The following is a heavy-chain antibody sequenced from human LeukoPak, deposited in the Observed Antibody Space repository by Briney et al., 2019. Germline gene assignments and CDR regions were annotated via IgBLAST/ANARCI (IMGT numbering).Heavy chain of an antibody. J-gene: IGHJ4*02. CDR1: GFTFSSYS. CDR3: ARVQYGDYPYYFDY. Sequence: PGGSLRLSCAASGFTFSSYSMDWVRQAPGKGLEWVSSISSSSSCIYYADSVKGRFTISRDNAKNSLYLQMNSLRAEDTAVYYCARVQYGDYPYYFDYWGQGTLVTVSS. V-gene: IGHV3-21*01. D-gene: IGHD4-17*01. CDR2: ISSSSSCI.